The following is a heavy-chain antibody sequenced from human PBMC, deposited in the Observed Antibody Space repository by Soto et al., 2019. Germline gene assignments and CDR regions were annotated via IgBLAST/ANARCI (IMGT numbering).Heavy chain of an antibody. V-gene: IGHV3-30*18. CDR1: GFTFRNFG. J-gene: IGHJ4*02. CDR2: ISYDGTNK. Sequence: LRLSCAASGFTFRNFGMHWVRQAPGKGLEWVAVISYDGTNKYYADSVKGRFAISRDNSKNTLYLQINSLRAEDTAVYYCAKAVPPFVVVTASDYWGQGTLVTVSS. CDR3: AKAVPPFVVVTASDY. D-gene: IGHD2-21*02.